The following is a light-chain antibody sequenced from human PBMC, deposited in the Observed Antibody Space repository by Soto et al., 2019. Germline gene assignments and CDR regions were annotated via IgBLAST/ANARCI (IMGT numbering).Light chain of an antibody. CDR1: SSDVGAYDY. Sequence: QSALTQPASVSGSPGQSITISCTGTSSDVGAYDYASWYQQHPDKAPKLMIYEVSNRPSGVSNRFSGSKSGNTASLTISGLQAEDEADYYCCSYAGRDTLYVFGSGTKVTVL. V-gene: IGLV2-14*03. CDR2: EVS. J-gene: IGLJ1*01. CDR3: CSYAGRDTLYV.